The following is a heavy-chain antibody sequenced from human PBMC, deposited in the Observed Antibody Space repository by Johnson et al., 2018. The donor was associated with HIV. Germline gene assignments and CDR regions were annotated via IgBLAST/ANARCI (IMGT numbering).Heavy chain of an antibody. V-gene: IGHV3-33*05. Sequence: QVQLVESGGGVVQPGGSLRLSCAASGFTFSSYGMHWVRQAPGKGLEWVAVISYDGSNKYYADSVKGRFTISRDNSKNSLYLQMNSLRAEDTALYYCARDMRWSKAFDIWGQGTMVTVSS. D-gene: IGHD3-3*01. CDR1: GFTFSSYG. CDR2: ISYDGSNK. CDR3: ARDMRWSKAFDI. J-gene: IGHJ3*02.